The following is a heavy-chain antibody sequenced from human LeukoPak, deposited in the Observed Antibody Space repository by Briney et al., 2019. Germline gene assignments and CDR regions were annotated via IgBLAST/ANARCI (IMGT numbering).Heavy chain of an antibody. CDR2: INHSGST. D-gene: IGHD3-10*01. CDR3: ARRGGSGSYYFDY. J-gene: IGHJ4*02. CDR1: GGSVSSGSYY. V-gene: IGHV4-61*01. Sequence: PSETLSLTCTVSGGSVSSGSYYWSWIRQPPGKGLEWIGEINHSGSTNYNPSLKSRVTISVDTSKNQFSLKLSSATAADTAVYYCARRGGSGSYYFDYWGQGTLVTVSS.